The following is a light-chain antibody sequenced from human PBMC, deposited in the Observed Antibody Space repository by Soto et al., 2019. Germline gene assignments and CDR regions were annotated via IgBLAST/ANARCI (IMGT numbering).Light chain of an antibody. CDR2: LTS. Sequence: DIQMTQSPSSLSESVGDRVTITCRASRSIGNYLNWYQQKPESAPKLLIFLTSRLQSGVPSRFSGSGSGTDFTITISSLQPEDFATYYCQQSYSTPYSFGLGTKLEIK. J-gene: IGKJ2*01. CDR1: RSIGNY. CDR3: QQSYSTPYS. V-gene: IGKV1-39*01.